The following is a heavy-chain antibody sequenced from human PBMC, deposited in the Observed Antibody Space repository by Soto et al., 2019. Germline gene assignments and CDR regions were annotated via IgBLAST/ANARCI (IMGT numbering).Heavy chain of an antibody. CDR1: GYTFTGYY. CDR2: INPNSGGT. CDR3: ARVPSQQWLFKYYFDY. V-gene: IGHV1-2*02. J-gene: IGHJ4*02. Sequence: ASVKVSCKASGYTFTGYYMHWVRQAPGQGLEWMGWINPNSGGTYYAQKFQGRVTMTRDTSISTVSMELSRLRSDDTAMYYCARVPSQQWLFKYYFDYWGQGTLVTVSS. D-gene: IGHD6-19*01.